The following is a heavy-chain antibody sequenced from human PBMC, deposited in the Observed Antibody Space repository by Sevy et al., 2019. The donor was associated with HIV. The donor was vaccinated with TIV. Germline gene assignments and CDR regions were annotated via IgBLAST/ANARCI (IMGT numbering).Heavy chain of an antibody. V-gene: IGHV1-24*01. Sequence: ASVKVSCKVSGYTLTELSMHWVRPAPGKGLEWMGGFDPEDGETIYAKKFQGRVTMTEHTSTDTDYMKLSSLGSEDTAVYYCASGGKSSSWYPDYWGQGTLVTVSS. CDR2: FDPEDGET. D-gene: IGHD6-13*01. J-gene: IGHJ4*02. CDR3: ASGGKSSSWYPDY. CDR1: GYTLTELS.